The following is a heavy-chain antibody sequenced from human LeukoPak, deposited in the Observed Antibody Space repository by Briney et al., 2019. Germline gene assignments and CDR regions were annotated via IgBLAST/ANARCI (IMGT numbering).Heavy chain of an antibody. CDR2: MNPNSGNT. D-gene: IGHD4-11*01. J-gene: IGHJ4*02. CDR3: ARVGTTGATADN. V-gene: IGHV1-8*01. CDR1: GYTFTSYD. Sequence: ASVKVSCKASGYTFTSYDINWVRQATGQGLEWMGWMNPNSGNTGYAQKFQGRVTMTSDTSTSTVYMELKSLTSEDTAVYFCARVGTTGATADNWGQGTLVTVSS.